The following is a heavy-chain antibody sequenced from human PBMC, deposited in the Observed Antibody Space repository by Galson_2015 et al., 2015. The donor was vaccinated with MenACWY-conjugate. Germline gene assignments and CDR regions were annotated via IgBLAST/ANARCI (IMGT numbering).Heavy chain of an antibody. V-gene: IGHV4-61*02. J-gene: IGHJ5*02. CDR1: GGSIRSGSYY. CDR3: AREFGT. CDR2: ISTSGST. Sequence: TLSLTCTVSGGSIRSGSYYWTWIRQPAGEGLEWIGLISTSGSTKHNPSLKSRVTISLDTSKNQVFLILSSVTAADTAVYYCAREFGTWGQGTLVTVSS.